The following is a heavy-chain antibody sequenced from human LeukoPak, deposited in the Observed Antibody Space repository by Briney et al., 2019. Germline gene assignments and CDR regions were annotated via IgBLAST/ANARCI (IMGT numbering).Heavy chain of an antibody. J-gene: IGHJ4*02. CDR3: ARGWWELIPFDY. CDR1: GGSISSSY. V-gene: IGHV3-66*01. Sequence: PSETLSLTCTVSGGSISSSYWSWIRQPPGKGLEWVSVIYSGGSTYYADSVKGRFTISRDNSKNTLYLQMNSLRAEDTAVYYCARGWWELIPFDYWGQGTLVTVSS. CDR2: IYSGGST. D-gene: IGHD1-26*01.